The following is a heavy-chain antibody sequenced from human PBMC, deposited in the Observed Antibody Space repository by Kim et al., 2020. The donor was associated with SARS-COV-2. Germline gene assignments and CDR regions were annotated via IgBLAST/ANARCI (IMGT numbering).Heavy chain of an antibody. CDR2: FSVSDNST. J-gene: IGHJ6*02. Sequence: GGSLRLSCAASGFIFSSYAMSWVRQAPGKGLEWVSGFSVSDNSTYYADSVKGRFTISRDNSKNTLYLQMNSLRAEDTAVYYCAKDTYYYGLGSSFSNYYYGIDVWGQGTTVTVSS. CDR1: GFIFSSYA. V-gene: IGHV3-23*01. D-gene: IGHD3-10*01. CDR3: AKDTYYYGLGSSFSNYYYGIDV.